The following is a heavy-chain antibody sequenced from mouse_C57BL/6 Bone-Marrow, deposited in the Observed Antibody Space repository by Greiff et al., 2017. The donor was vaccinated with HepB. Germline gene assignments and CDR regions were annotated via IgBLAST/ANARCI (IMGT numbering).Heavy chain of an antibody. CDR2: INPNNGGT. CDR1: GYTFTDYY. CDR3: GSSPHYDYDEGVDY. J-gene: IGHJ2*01. V-gene: IGHV1-22*01. D-gene: IGHD2-4*01. Sequence: VQLQQSGPELVKPGASVKMSCKASGYTFTDYYMHWVKQSPGKSLEWIGYINPNNGGTSYNQKFKGKATLTVNKTSSTAYMELRSLTSAEAAVFYCGSSPHYDYDEGVDYWGQGTTLTVSS.